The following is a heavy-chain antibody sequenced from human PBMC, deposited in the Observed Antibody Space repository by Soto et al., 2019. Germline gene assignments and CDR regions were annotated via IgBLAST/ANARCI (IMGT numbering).Heavy chain of an antibody. CDR3: AREGEDILTGYYRDYYYGMDV. J-gene: IGHJ6*02. D-gene: IGHD3-9*01. CDR1: GYTFTRYY. Sequence: ASVKVSCKASGYTFTRYYMHWVRQAPGQGLEWMGIINPSGGSTSYAQKFQGRVTMTRDTSTSTVYMELSSLRSEDTAVYYCAREGEDILTGYYRDYYYGMDVWGQGTTVTVSS. CDR2: INPSGGST. V-gene: IGHV1-46*01.